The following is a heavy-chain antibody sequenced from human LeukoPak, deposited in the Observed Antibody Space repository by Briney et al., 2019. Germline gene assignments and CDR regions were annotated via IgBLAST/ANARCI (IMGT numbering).Heavy chain of an antibody. CDR2: IWYDGSNK. Sequence: PGRSLRLSCAASGFTFSNYGMHWDRQAPGKGLEWVALIWYDGSNKYYADSVKGRFTISRDNSKNTLYLQMNSLRAEDTAVYYCAGSYYNVFDYWGQGTLVTVSS. CDR1: GFTFSNYG. V-gene: IGHV3-33*01. J-gene: IGHJ4*02. D-gene: IGHD3-10*01. CDR3: AGSYYNVFDY.